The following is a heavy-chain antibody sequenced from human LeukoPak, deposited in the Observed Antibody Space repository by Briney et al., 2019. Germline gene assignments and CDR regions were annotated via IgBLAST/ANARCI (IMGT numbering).Heavy chain of an antibody. Sequence: ASVKVSCKASGYTFTGYCMHWVRQAPGQGLEWMGWINPNSGGTNYAQKFQGRVTMTRDTSIGTAYMELSRLRSDDTAVYYCARGSDYGDYMDVWGKGTTVTVSS. J-gene: IGHJ6*03. CDR2: INPNSGGT. D-gene: IGHD4-17*01. V-gene: IGHV1-2*02. CDR1: GYTFTGYC. CDR3: ARGSDYGDYMDV.